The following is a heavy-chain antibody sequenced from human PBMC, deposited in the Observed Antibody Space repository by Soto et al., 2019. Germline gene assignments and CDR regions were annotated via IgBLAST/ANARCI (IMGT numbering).Heavy chain of an antibody. J-gene: IGHJ4*02. D-gene: IGHD5-18*01. CDR1: GGTFSTYA. V-gene: IGHV1-69*12. CDR2: IISMFGTA. Sequence: QVQLVQSGAEVKKPESSVKVSCKAPGGTFSTYAISWVRQAPGQGLECMGGIISMFGTANYAQRFQDRVTITADESTNTVYMELSSLRSEDTAVYFCASGIQLWLRRINTGYSGWGQGTLVTVSS. CDR3: ASGIQLWLRRINTGYSG.